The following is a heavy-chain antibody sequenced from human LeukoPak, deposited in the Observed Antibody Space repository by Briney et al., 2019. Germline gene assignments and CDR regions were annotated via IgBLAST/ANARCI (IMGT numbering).Heavy chain of an antibody. CDR1: GFTFSSYW. CDR3: AKVGYYDFWSGDLYYFDY. D-gene: IGHD3-3*01. Sequence: GGSLRLSCAASGFTFSSYWMSWVRQAPGKGLEWVANIKQDGSEKYYVDSVKGRFTISRDNAKNSLYLQMNSLRAEDTAVYYCAKVGYYDFWSGDLYYFDYWGQGTLVTVSS. V-gene: IGHV3-7*01. CDR2: IKQDGSEK. J-gene: IGHJ4*02.